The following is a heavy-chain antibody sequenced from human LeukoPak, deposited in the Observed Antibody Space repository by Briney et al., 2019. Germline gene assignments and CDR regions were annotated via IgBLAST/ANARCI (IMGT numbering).Heavy chain of an antibody. CDR2: ISYDGSNK. J-gene: IGHJ4*02. CDR3: ARPGTGDCLDY. CDR1: GITFSSYS. Sequence: GGSLRLSCAASGITFSSYSMNWVRQAPGKGLEWVAVISYDGSNKYYADSVKGRFTISRDNSKNTLYLQMNSLRAEDTAVYYCARPGTGDCLDYWGQGTLVTVSS. D-gene: IGHD7-27*01. V-gene: IGHV3-30*03.